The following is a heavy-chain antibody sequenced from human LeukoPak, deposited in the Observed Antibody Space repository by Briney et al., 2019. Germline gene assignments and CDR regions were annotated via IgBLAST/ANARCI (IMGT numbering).Heavy chain of an antibody. D-gene: IGHD1-14*01. Sequence: GSLRLSCAASGFTFSSYAMNWVRQAPGKGLEWVSGITSDGGSTFYADSVKGRFTISRDNANNFLYLQMDSLRAEDTAVYYCATETNGRHYDYWGQGTLLTVSS. V-gene: IGHV3-23*01. CDR3: ATETNGRHYDY. CDR2: ITSDGGST. J-gene: IGHJ4*02. CDR1: GFTFSSYA.